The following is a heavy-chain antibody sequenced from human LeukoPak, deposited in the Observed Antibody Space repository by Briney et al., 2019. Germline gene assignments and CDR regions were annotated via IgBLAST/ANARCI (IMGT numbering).Heavy chain of an antibody. CDR1: GFTFSSYW. D-gene: IGHD3-3*01. J-gene: IGHJ5*02. Sequence: GGSLRLSCAASGFTFSSYWMSWVRQAPGKGLEWVANIKQDGSEKYYVDSVKGRFTIPRDNAKNTLYLQMNSLRAEDTAVYYCASFGVALGGWFDPWGQGTLVTVSS. CDR3: ASFGVALGGWFDP. CDR2: IKQDGSEK. V-gene: IGHV3-7*01.